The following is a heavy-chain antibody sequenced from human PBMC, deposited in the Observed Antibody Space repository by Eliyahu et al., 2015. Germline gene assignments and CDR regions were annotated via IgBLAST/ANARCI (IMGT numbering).Heavy chain of an antibody. CDR2: IRGSNNMT. V-gene: IGHV3-48*02. CDR3: ARDGYGMDF. J-gene: IGHJ6*04. CDR1: GFTFSGYS. Sequence: EIQMVESGGKLMQPGGSLRLSCSTFGFTFSGYSMNWXRQAPGKGLEWISFIRGSNNMTYYADSVKGRFTVSRDNAKNSLYLQMNSLRDDDTAVYYCARDGYGMDFWGTGTTVTVSS.